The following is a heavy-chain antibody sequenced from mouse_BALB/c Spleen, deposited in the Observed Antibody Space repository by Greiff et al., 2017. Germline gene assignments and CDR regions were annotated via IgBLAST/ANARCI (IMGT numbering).Heavy chain of an antibody. D-gene: IGHD1-1*01. CDR2: ILPGSGST. V-gene: IGHV1-9*01. CDR3: ANYYGSRNYFDY. J-gene: IGHJ2*01. CDR1: GYTFSSYW. Sequence: QVQLQQSGAELMKPGASVKISCKATGYTFSSYWIEWVKQRPGHGLEWIGEILPGSGSTNYNEKFKGKATFTADTSSNTAYMQLSSLTSEDSAVYYCANYYGSRNYFDYWGQGTTRTVAA.